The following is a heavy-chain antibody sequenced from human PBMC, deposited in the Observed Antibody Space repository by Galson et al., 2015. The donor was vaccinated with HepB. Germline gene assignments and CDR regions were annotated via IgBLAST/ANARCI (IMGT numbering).Heavy chain of an antibody. CDR1: GFTFSSYA. J-gene: IGHJ4*02. CDR2: ISYDGSNK. CDR3: ARGGSSYSYGYSGDY. Sequence: SLRLSCAASGFTFSSYAMHWVRQAPGKGLEWVAVISYDGSNKYYADSVKGRFTISRDNSKNTLYLQMNSLRAEDTAVYYCARGGSSYSYGYSGDYWGQGTLVTVSS. D-gene: IGHD5-18*01. V-gene: IGHV3-30*04.